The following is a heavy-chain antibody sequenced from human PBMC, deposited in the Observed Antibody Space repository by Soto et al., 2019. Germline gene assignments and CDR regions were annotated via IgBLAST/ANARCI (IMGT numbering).Heavy chain of an antibody. J-gene: IGHJ3*02. V-gene: IGHV5-51*01. D-gene: IGHD2-2*01. CDR1: GYSFTSYW. Sequence: GESLKISCKGSGYSFTSYWIGWVRQMPGKGLEWMGIIYPGDSDTRYSPSFQGQVTISADKSISTAYLQWSSLKASDTAMYYFASYVRDIVVVPAEGLGAFDIWGQGTMVTVSS. CDR3: ASYVRDIVVVPAEGLGAFDI. CDR2: IYPGDSDT.